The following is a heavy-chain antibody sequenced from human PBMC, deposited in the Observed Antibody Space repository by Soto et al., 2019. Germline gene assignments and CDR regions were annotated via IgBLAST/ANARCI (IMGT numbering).Heavy chain of an antibody. V-gene: IGHV4-34*01. D-gene: IGHD3-16*02. CDR2: INHSGST. CDR3: ASSAPYRRRGFDY. J-gene: IGHJ4*02. Sequence: SVTLPLTWAVYGGSFSGCCWSWIRQPPGKGLEWIGEINHSGSTNYNPSLKSRVTISVDTSKNQFSLKPSSVTAADTAVYYCASSAPYRRRGFDYWGQGTLVTVSS. CDR1: GGSFSGCC.